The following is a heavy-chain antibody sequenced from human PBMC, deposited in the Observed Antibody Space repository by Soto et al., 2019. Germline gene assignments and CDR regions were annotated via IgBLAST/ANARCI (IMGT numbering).Heavy chain of an antibody. CDR1: GGSISSSSYY. D-gene: IGHD3-10*01. J-gene: IGHJ4*02. V-gene: IGHV4-39*01. CDR3: ARGGSGSPDRTPFDY. Sequence: QLQLQESGPGLVKPSETLSLTWTVSGGSISSSSYYWGWIRQPPGKGLEWIGSIYYSGSTYYNPSLKSRVTISVDTSKNQFSLKLSSVTAADTAVYYCARGGSGSPDRTPFDYWGQGTLVTVSS. CDR2: IYYSGST.